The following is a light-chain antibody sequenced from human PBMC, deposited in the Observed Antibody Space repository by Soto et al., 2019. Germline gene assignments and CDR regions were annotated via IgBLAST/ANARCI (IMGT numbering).Light chain of an antibody. Sequence: EIVLTQSPGTLSLSPGERATLSCRASQSVSSSYLAWYQQKPGQAPRLLIYGASSRATGIPDRFSGSGSGTDFTLTISRLEPEDFAVYYCQQYGSSPYTFGQGTKVDIK. CDR2: GAS. J-gene: IGKJ2*01. V-gene: IGKV3-20*01. CDR1: QSVSSSY. CDR3: QQYGSSPYT.